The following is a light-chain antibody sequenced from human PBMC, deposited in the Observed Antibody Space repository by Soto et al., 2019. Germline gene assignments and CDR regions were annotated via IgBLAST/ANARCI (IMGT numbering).Light chain of an antibody. V-gene: IGLV2-14*01. CDR2: EVS. CDR3: SSYTSSSTSWV. J-gene: IGLJ3*02. CDR1: SSDVGGYNY. Sequence: QSALTQPASVSGSPGQSITISCTGTSSDVGGYNYVSWYQQHTGKAPKLMIYEVSNRPSGVSNRFSGSKSGNTASLTISGLQAEDEADYYCSSYTSSSTSWVFGGGTKLTVL.